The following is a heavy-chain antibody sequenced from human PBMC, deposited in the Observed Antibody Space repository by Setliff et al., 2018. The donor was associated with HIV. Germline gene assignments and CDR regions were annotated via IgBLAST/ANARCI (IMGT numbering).Heavy chain of an antibody. D-gene: IGHD3-16*01. V-gene: IGHV1-18*01. Sequence: ASVKVSCKTSGYMFIAYGMSWVRRAPGQGLAWMGWFGTYNARTEYAQELQGRVSLTIDTSASTAYMELRSLRSDDTAVYYFASDYGGYNYAEAFDVWGQGTMVTVSS. CDR3: ASDYGGYNYAEAFDV. CDR2: FGTYNART. J-gene: IGHJ3*01. CDR1: GYMFIAYG.